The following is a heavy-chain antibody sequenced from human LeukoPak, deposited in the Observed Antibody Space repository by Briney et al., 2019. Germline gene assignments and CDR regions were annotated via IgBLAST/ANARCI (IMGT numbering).Heavy chain of an antibody. CDR3: ARLLRKDYGDYLTLPRIDY. Sequence: SETLSLTCTVSGGSISSGSYYWSWIRQPAGKGLEWIGRIYTSGSTNYNPSLKSRVTISVDTSKNQFSLKLSSVTAADTAVYYCARLLRKDYGDYLTLPRIDYWGQGTLVTVSS. V-gene: IGHV4-61*02. CDR2: IYTSGST. J-gene: IGHJ4*02. CDR1: GGSISSGSYY. D-gene: IGHD4-17*01.